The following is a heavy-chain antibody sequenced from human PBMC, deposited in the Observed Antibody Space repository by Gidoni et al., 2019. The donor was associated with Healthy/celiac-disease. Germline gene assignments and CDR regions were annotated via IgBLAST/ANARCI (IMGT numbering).Heavy chain of an antibody. D-gene: IGHD4-17*01. CDR1: GFTFSSYA. CDR2: ISGSGGST. CDR3: AKVRTVTVSFFDY. J-gene: IGHJ4*02. V-gene: IGHV3-23*01. Sequence: EVQLLESGGGLVQPGGSLRLSCAVSGFTFSSYAMSWVRQAPGKGLEWVSAISGSGGSTYYADSVKGRFTISRDNSKNTLYLQMNSLRAEDTAVYYCAKVRTVTVSFFDYWGQGTLVTVSS.